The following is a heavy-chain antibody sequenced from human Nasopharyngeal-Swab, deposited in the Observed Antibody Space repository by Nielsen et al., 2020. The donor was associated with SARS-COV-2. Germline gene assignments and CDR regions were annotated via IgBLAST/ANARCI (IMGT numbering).Heavy chain of an antibody. CDR1: GGSISSYY. CDR2: IYYSGST. Sequence: SETLSLTCTVSGGSISSYYWTWIRQSPGKGLEWIGYIYYSGSTNYNPSLKSRVTISVDTSKNQFSLKLSSVTAADTAVYYCARFALGYCTNGVCYQGFDPWGQGTLVTVSS. CDR3: ARFALGYCTNGVCYQGFDP. J-gene: IGHJ5*02. V-gene: IGHV4-59*08. D-gene: IGHD2-8*01.